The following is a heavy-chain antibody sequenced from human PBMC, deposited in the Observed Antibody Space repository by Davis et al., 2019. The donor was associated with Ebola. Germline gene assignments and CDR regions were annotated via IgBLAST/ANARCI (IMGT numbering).Heavy chain of an antibody. CDR3: ARGGYSSGWYVSLDY. CDR2: IYYTGGT. J-gene: IGHJ4*02. V-gene: IGHV4-39*07. D-gene: IGHD6-19*01. Sequence: MPSETLSLTCTVSGGSISSSSYYWGWIRQPPGKGLEWIGSIYYTGGTSYNPSLKSRVTISVDTSKNQFSLKLSSVTAADTAVYYCARGGYSSGWYVSLDYWGQGTLVTVSS. CDR1: GGSISSSSYY.